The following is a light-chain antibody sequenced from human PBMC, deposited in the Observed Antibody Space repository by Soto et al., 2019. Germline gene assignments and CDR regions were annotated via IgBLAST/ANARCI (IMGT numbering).Light chain of an antibody. CDR3: SSYTTTSTVV. V-gene: IGLV2-14*01. Sequence: QSALTQPASVSGSHGQSINISCTGTSSDVGGYDYVSWFQQYPGKAPSLMLYDVYRRPSGVSYRFSGSKSGNTASLTISGLQAEDEADYYCSSYTTTSTVVFGGGTKLTVL. CDR2: DVY. J-gene: IGLJ2*01. CDR1: SSDVGGYDY.